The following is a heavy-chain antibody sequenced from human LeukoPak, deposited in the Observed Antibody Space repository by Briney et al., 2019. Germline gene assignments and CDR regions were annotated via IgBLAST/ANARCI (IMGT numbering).Heavy chain of an antibody. CDR2: ISGSGVST. Sequence: TGGSLRLSCAASGFTFSNYAVSWVRQAPGKGLEWVSTISGSGVSTHYADSVKGRFTISRDISMNTVYLQMSSLRAEDTAVYYCAKGLGHSDYYFDYWGQGTLVTVSS. CDR1: GFTFSNYA. CDR3: AKGLGHSDYYFDY. J-gene: IGHJ4*02. D-gene: IGHD4-11*01. V-gene: IGHV3-23*01.